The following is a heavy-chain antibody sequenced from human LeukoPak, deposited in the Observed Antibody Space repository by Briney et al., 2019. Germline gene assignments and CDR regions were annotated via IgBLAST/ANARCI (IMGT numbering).Heavy chain of an antibody. D-gene: IGHD6-13*01. J-gene: IGHJ6*03. CDR3: YSSSWSQKSYYYYYYMDV. CDR2: MNPNSGNT. V-gene: IGHV1-8*01. Sequence: GASVKVSCKASGYTFTSYDINWVRQATGQGLEWLGWMNPNSGNTGYAQKFQGRVTMTRNTSISTAYMELSSLRAEDTAVYDCYSSSWSQKSYYYYYYMDVWGKGTTVAVSS. CDR1: GYTFTSYD.